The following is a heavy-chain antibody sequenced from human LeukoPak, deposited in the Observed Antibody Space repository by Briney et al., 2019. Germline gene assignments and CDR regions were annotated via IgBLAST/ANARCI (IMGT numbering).Heavy chain of an antibody. V-gene: IGHV1-24*01. CDR1: GYTLTELS. Sequence: ASVKVSCKVSGYTLTELSMHWVRQAPGKGLEWMGGFDPVDGETIYAQKFQGRVTMTEDTSTDTAYMELSSLRSEDTAVYYCATSTPLYYYYYMDVWGKGTTVTVSS. CDR3: ATSTPLYYYYYMDV. CDR2: FDPVDGET. J-gene: IGHJ6*03.